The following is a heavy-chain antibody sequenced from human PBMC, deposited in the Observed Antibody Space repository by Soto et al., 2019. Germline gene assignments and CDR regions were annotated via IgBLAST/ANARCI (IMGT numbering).Heavy chain of an antibody. D-gene: IGHD3-22*01. CDR3: ATTRFSASYYNADLYYYGMGV. CDR1: GYTLTELS. CDR2: FDPEDGET. V-gene: IGHV1-24*01. Sequence: ASVKVSCKVSGYTLTELSMHWVRQAPGKGLEWMGGFDPEDGETIYAQKFQGRVTMTEDTSTDTAYMELSSLRSEDTAVYYCATTRFSASYYNADLYYYGMGVWGQGTTVTV. J-gene: IGHJ6*02.